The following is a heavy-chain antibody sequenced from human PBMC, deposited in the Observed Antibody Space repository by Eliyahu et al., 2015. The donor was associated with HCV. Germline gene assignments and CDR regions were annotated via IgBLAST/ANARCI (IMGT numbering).Heavy chain of an antibody. CDR3: ARMVDCNGGSCFFRY. Sequence: QVQLQQWGAGLLKPSETLSLTCAVYGGSLSGYSWXWIRQPPGKGLXWIGESNHSGDTTYNPSLKSRVTISVDTSKNQFYLKLSSVTAADTAVYYCARMVDCNGGSCFFRYWGQGTLVTVSS. CDR1: GGSLSGYS. V-gene: IGHV4-34*01. D-gene: IGHD2-15*01. CDR2: SNHSGDT. J-gene: IGHJ4*02.